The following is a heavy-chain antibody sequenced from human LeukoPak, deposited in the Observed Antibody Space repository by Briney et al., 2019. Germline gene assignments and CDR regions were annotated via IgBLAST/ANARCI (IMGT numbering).Heavy chain of an antibody. V-gene: IGHV3-9*01. D-gene: IGHD3-22*01. CDR1: GFTFDDYA. Sequence: GGSLRLSCAASGFTFDDYAMHWVRQAPGKGLEWVSGISWNSGSIGYADSVKGRFPISRDNAKNSLYLQMNSLSAEDTALYYCAKSLGYDSSGYYYGVGYYFDYWGQGTLVTVSS. CDR2: ISWNSGSI. CDR3: AKSLGYDSSGYYYGVGYYFDY. J-gene: IGHJ4*02.